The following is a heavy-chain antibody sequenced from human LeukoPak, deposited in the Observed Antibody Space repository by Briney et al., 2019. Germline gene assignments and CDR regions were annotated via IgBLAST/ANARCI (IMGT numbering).Heavy chain of an antibody. CDR3: ARDLTYYDFWSGYYYYYMDV. D-gene: IGHD3-3*01. CDR1: GCSISSYY. Sequence: SETLSLTCTVSGCSISSYYWSGIRQPAGKGLEWIGRIHTSGSTNYNPSLKSRVTMSVDTSKNQFSLKLSSVTAADTAVYYCARDLTYYDFWSGYYYYYMDVWGKGTTVTVSS. J-gene: IGHJ6*03. CDR2: IHTSGST. V-gene: IGHV4-4*07.